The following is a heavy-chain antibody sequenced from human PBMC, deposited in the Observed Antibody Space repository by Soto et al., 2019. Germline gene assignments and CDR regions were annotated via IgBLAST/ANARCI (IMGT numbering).Heavy chain of an antibody. D-gene: IGHD3-10*01. Sequence: SETLSLTCTVSGGSISSGGYYWSWIRQHPGKGLEWIGYIYYSGSTYYNPSLKSRVTISVDTSKNQFSLKLSSVTAADTAVYYCARVLRYGSGRYYNRTGFYMDVWGKGTTVTVSS. CDR1: GGSISSGGYY. CDR2: IYYSGST. CDR3: ARVLRYGSGRYYNRTGFYMDV. J-gene: IGHJ6*03. V-gene: IGHV4-31*03.